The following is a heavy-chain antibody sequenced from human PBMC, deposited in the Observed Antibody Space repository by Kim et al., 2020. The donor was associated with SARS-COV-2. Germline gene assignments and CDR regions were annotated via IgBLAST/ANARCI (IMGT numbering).Heavy chain of an antibody. Sequence: ASVKVSCKASGYTFTSYDINWVRQVTGQGLEWMGWMNPNSGNTGYAQKFQGRVTMTRSTSISTAYMELSSLRSDDTAVYYCARARGDFDFWGQGTLVTVSS. J-gene: IGHJ4*02. V-gene: IGHV1-8*01. D-gene: IGHD3-10*01. CDR2: MNPNSGNT. CDR3: ARARGDFDF. CDR1: GYTFTSYD.